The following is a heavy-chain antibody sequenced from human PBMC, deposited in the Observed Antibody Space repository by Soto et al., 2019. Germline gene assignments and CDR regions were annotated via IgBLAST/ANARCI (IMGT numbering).Heavy chain of an antibody. CDR2: MRADSGHS. V-gene: IGHV1-8*01. J-gene: IGHJ5*02. CDR1: GDTFTNFD. CDR3: ARYIFGQGFKA. Sequence: QVQLVQPGTEVRKPGASVNVSCETSGDTFTNFDLNWVRQASGQGLEWIGWMRADSGHSGHARKFQGRVSMTRDTSRRTAYMELSSLRAEDTAVYYCARYIFGQGFKAWGQGTLVFVSS. D-gene: IGHD3-3*02.